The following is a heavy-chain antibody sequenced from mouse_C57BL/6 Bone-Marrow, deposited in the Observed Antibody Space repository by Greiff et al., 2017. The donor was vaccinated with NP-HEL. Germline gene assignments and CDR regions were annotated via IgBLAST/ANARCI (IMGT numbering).Heavy chain of an antibody. D-gene: IGHD1-1*01. CDR1: GFTFSSYA. CDR2: ISSGGDYI. CDR3: TRERGYYGSSYYYAMDY. V-gene: IGHV5-9-1*02. Sequence: EVKLMESGEGLVKPGGSLKLSCAASGFTFSSYAMSWVRQTPEKRLEWVAYISSGGDYIYYADTVKGRFTISRDNARNTLYLQMSSLKSEDTAMYYCTRERGYYGSSYYYAMDYWGQGTSVTVSS. J-gene: IGHJ4*01.